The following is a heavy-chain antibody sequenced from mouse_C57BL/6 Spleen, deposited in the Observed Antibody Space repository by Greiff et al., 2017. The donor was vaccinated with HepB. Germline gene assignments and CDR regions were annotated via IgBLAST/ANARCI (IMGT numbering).Heavy chain of an antibody. CDR1: GYAFSSSW. CDR2: IYPGDGDT. D-gene: IGHD4-1*01. V-gene: IGHV1-82*01. CDR3: ARWDEYGEDY. Sequence: VQLQQSGPELVKPGASVKISCKASGYAFSSSWMNWVKQRPGKGLERIGRIYPGDGDTNYNGKFKGKATLTADKPSSTAYMQLSSLTSEDSAVYFGARWDEYGEDYWGQGASVTVAS. J-gene: IGHJ4*01.